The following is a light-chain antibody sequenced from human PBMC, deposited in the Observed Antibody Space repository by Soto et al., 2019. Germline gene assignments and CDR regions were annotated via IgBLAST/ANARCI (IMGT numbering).Light chain of an antibody. CDR3: CSYAGSSLVV. J-gene: IGLJ2*01. V-gene: IGLV2-23*01. CDR1: SSDVGSYNL. Sequence: QSALTQPASVSGSPGQSITISCTGTSSDVGSYNLVSWYQQHPGKAPKLMIYEGSKRPSGVSNRFSGSKPGNTASLTISGLQAEDEADYYCCSYAGSSLVVFGGGTKLTVL. CDR2: EGS.